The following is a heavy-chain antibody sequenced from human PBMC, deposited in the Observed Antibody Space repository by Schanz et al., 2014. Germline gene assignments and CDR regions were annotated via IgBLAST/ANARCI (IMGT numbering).Heavy chain of an antibody. J-gene: IGHJ5*02. Sequence: EVQLVESGGGLVKPGGSLRLSCAASGFTFSSYGMNWVRQAPGKGLEWVSYISTSSTTRYYAASLRGRFTISRDDAKNSVYLQMNSLRDEDTAVYYCARGEFGRLFPTWFDPWGQGTLVTVSS. D-gene: IGHD3-10*01. V-gene: IGHV3-48*02. CDR2: ISTSSTTR. CDR3: ARGEFGRLFPTWFDP. CDR1: GFTFSSYG.